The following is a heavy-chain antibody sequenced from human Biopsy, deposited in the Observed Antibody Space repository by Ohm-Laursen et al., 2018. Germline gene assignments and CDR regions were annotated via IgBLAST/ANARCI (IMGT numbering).Heavy chain of an antibody. D-gene: IGHD3-9*01. J-gene: IGHJ1*01. Sequence: VASVKVSCKAPEGTFSNYGVNWVRQAPGQGLEWLGGNIPIFGTGNYAQKFQDRVTVAADTSTSTATMELRSLRSDDTAVYYCATKLTGYFHHWGQGTLVIVSS. CDR1: EGTFSNYG. CDR2: NIPIFGTG. V-gene: IGHV1-69*06. CDR3: ATKLTGYFHH.